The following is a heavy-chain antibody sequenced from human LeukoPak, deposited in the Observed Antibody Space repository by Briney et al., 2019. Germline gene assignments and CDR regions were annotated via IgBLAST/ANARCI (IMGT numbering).Heavy chain of an antibody. CDR1: GGSMSSYNYY. V-gene: IGHV4-39*02. D-gene: IGHD4-23*01. CDR2: IYYSGNT. Sequence: SETLSLTCTVSGGSMSSYNYYWGWIRQPPGKGLEWIGSIYYSGNTYFNPSLKSRVTISVDTSNNHFSLKLSSVTAADTAVYYCARAPNGGNSAFDYWGQGTLVTVSS. J-gene: IGHJ4*02. CDR3: ARAPNGGNSAFDY.